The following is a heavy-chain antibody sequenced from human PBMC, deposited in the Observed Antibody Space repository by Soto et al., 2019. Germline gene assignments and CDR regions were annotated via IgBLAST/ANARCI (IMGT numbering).Heavy chain of an antibody. CDR3: AKGAWLAI. CDR1: GFTFSSYG. D-gene: IGHD5-12*01. V-gene: IGHV3-30*18. Sequence: QVQLVESGGGVVQPGRSLRLSCAASGFTFSSYGMHWVRQAPGKGLEWVAVILYDGSDKYSADSVKGRFTISRDNSKNALYLHMNSLRAEDTAVYYCAKGAWLAIWGQGTMVTVSS. CDR2: ILYDGSDK. J-gene: IGHJ3*02.